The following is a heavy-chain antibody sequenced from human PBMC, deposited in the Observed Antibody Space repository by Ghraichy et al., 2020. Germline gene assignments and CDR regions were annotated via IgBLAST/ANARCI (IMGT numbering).Heavy chain of an antibody. CDR1: GLTFSSYG. J-gene: IGHJ4*02. CDR3: ARYYGNYAALDY. V-gene: IGHV3-33*08. Sequence: GSLRLSCAASGLTFSSYGMHWVRQAPGKGLEWVAVIWYDGSDKYYADSVRGRFTISRDNSKNTLYLQMNSLRAEDTAVYYCARYYGNYAALDYWGQGTLVTVSS. D-gene: IGHD4-11*01. CDR2: IWYDGSDK.